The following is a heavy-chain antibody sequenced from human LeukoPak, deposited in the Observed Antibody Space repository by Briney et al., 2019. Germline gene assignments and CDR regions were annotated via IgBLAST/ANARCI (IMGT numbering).Heavy chain of an antibody. CDR3: AKDKRYCSSTSCPSVQYNWFDP. J-gene: IGHJ5*02. Sequence: GRSLRLSCAASGFTFNIFGMHWVRQVPGNGLEWVAVLWSDGKTAHYADSVKGRFTISRDSSENTLYLQMNSLRAEDTAVYYCAKDKRYCSSTSCPSVQYNWFDPWGQGTLVTVSS. D-gene: IGHD2-2*01. V-gene: IGHV3-33*06. CDR1: GFTFNIFG. CDR2: LWSDGKTA.